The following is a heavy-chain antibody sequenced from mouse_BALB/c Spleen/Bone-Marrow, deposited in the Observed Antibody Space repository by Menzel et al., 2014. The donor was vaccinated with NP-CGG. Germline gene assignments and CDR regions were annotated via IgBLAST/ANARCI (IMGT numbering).Heavy chain of an antibody. J-gene: IGHJ4*01. V-gene: IGHV1-5*01. CDR2: IYPGNSDT. D-gene: IGHD2-14*01. CDR3: TGYVRRYFYAMAY. CDR1: GYTFTSYW. Sequence: VQLQQSGTVLARPGASVKMSCKASGYTFTSYWMHWVKQRPGQGLEWIGAIYPGNSDTSYNQKFKGKAKLTAVTSTSTAYMELSSLTNEDAAFYFCTGYVRRYFYAMAYWGQGTSVTVSS.